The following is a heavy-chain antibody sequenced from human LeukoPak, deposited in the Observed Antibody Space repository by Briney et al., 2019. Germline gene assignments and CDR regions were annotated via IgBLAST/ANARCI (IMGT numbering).Heavy chain of an antibody. V-gene: IGHV3-23*01. J-gene: IGHJ4*02. CDR2: ITGSGSIT. Sequence: GGSLRFSCAASGFTFSSQGMSWVRQAPGKGLEWVSAITGSGSITYYSDSVKGRFTTSRDNSKNTVYLQLNSLRVEDTAVYYCAKMQGYFDYWGQGTLVTVSS. CDR3: AKMQGYFDY. CDR1: GFTFSSQG.